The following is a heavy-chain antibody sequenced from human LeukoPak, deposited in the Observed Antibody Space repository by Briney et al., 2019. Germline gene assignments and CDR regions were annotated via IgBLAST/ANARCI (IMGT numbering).Heavy chain of an antibody. Sequence: PGGSLRLSCAASGFTVSSNYMSWVRQAPGKGLEWVSLIYSGGSTYYADSVKGRFTISRDNSKNTLYLQMNSLRAEDTAVYYCARDLMAVAGYIDYWGQGTLVTVSS. D-gene: IGHD6-19*01. J-gene: IGHJ4*02. CDR3: ARDLMAVAGYIDY. CDR2: IYSGGST. CDR1: GFTVSSNY. V-gene: IGHV3-66*01.